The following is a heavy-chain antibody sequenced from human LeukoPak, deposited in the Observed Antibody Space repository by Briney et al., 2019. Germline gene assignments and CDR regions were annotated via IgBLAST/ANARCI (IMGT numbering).Heavy chain of an antibody. CDR2: ISSSTNYI. D-gene: IGHD3-10*01. Sequence: GGSLRPSCAASGFXFSDYYISWIRQAPGKGLEWVSYISSSTNYINYANSVKGRFTISRDNAKNSLYLQMNSLRAEDTAVYYCARVGPGSGSYFDYWGQGTLVTVSS. CDR3: ARVGPGSGSYFDY. J-gene: IGHJ4*02. V-gene: IGHV3-11*05. CDR1: GFXFSDYY.